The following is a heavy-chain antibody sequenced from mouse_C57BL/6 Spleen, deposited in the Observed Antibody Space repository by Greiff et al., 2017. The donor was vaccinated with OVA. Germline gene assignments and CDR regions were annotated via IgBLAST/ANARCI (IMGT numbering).Heavy chain of an antibody. CDR1: GYTFTSYW. CDR3: ARGGYYVAFDY. V-gene: IGHV1-64*01. J-gene: IGHJ2*01. D-gene: IGHD2-3*01. CDR2: INPNSGST. Sequence: QVQLKQPGAELVKPGASVKLSCKASGYTFTSYWMHWVKQRPGQGLEWIGMINPNSGSTNYNEKFKSKAKLTVDKSSSTAYRQLSSLTSEDSAVYYCARGGYYVAFDYWGQGTTLTVSS.